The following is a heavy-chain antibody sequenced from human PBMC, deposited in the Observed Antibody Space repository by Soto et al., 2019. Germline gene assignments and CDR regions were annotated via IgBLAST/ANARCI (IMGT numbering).Heavy chain of an antibody. V-gene: IGHV4-59*01. CDR2: IYHSGST. CDR1: GGSISSYY. D-gene: IGHD6-13*01. Sequence: SETLSLTCTVSGGSISSYYWSWIRQPPGKGLEWIGYIYHSGSTNYNPSLKSRVTISVDTSKNQFSLKLSSVTAADTAVYYCAKERAVSRGIAAADTRYFQHWGQGTLVTVSS. CDR3: AKERAVSRGIAAADTRYFQH. J-gene: IGHJ1*01.